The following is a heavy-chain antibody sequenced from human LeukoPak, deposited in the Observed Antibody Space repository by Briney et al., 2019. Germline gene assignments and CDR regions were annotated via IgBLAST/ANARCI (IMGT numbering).Heavy chain of an antibody. J-gene: IGHJ6*02. V-gene: IGHV4-61*05. CDR2: IYYSGST. CDR1: GGSISSSSYY. CDR3: ARLLLDDYYYYGMDV. Sequence: SETLSLTCTVSGGSISSSSYYWGWIRQPPGKGLEWIGYIYYSGSTNYNPSLKSRVTISVDTSKNQFSLKLSSVTAADTAVYYCARLLLDDYYYYGMDVWGQGTTVTVPS.